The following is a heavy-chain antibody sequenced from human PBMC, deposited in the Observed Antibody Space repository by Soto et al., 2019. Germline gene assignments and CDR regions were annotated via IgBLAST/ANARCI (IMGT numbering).Heavy chain of an antibody. CDR3: ARDLWFGELFWADHYYGMDV. J-gene: IGHJ6*02. CDR2: ISAYNGNT. Sequence: GASLKVSCKASGYTFTTSGINWVRQAPGQGLEWMGWISAYNGNTNYAQKLQGRVTMTTDTSTSTAYMELRSLRSDDTAVYYCARDLWFGELFWADHYYGMDVWGQGTTVTVSS. CDR1: GYTFTTSG. D-gene: IGHD3-10*01. V-gene: IGHV1-18*01.